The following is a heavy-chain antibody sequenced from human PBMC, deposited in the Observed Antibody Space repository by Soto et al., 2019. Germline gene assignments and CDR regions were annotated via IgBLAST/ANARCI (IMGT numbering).Heavy chain of an antibody. J-gene: IGHJ3*02. Sequence: WTWLRQPAGKGLEWIGRISTSGSTNYNPSLKSRVTMSVDTSKNQFSLKLSSVAAADTAVYYCAAYSSTLGTFDIWGQGTKVTVSS. CDR2: ISTSGST. V-gene: IGHV4-4*07. D-gene: IGHD6-13*01. CDR3: AAYSSTLGTFDI.